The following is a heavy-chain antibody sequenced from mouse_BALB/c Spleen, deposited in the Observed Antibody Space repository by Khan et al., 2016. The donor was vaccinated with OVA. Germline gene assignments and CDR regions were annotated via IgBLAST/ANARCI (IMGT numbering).Heavy chain of an antibody. CDR2: VSSGTIYT. V-gene: IGHV5-6*01. CDR1: GFTFSSYG. J-gene: IGHJ4*01. Sequence: EVQLVESGGDLVKPGGSLKLSCAASGFTFSSYGMSWVRQTPDKRLEWVATVSSGTIYTYYPDSVRGRFTISRDNAKNTLYLQMSSLKSDDTAMYYCARLYAMDYWGQGTSVTVSS. CDR3: ARLYAMDY.